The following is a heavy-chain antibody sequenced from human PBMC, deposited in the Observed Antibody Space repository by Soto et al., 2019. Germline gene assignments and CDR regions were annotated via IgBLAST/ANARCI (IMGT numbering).Heavy chain of an antibody. J-gene: IGHJ6*02. CDR2: IYYSGST. D-gene: IGHD6-19*01. V-gene: IGHV4-59*01. Sequence: QVQLQESGPGLVKPSETLSLTCTVSGGSISSYYWSWIRQPPGKGLEWIGYIYYSGSTNYNPSLKSRVTISVATSKNQFSLKLSSVTAADTAVYYCARDRRYSSGWYLGSDYYYGMDVWGQGTTVTVSS. CDR3: ARDRRYSSGWYLGSDYYYGMDV. CDR1: GGSISSYY.